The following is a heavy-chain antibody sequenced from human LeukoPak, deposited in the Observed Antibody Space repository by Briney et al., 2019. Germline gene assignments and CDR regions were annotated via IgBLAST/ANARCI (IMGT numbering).Heavy chain of an antibody. CDR1: GYTFTGYY. J-gene: IGHJ5*02. D-gene: IGHD2-2*01. V-gene: IGHV1-2*04. CDR3: ARTAKYQLGGFDP. CDR2: INPNSGGT. Sequence: ASVKVSCKASGYTFTGYYMHWVRQAPGQGLEWMGWINPNSGGTNYAQKFQGWVTMTRDTSISTAYMELSRLRSDDTAVYYCARTAKYQLGGFDPWGQGTLVTVSS.